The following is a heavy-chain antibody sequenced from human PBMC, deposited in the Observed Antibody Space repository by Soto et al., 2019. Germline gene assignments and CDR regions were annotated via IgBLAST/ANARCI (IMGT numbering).Heavy chain of an antibody. D-gene: IGHD1-26*01. Sequence: PGESLKISCKGSGYSFTSYWIGWVRQMPGKCLEWMGIIYPGDSDTRYSPSFQGQVTISADKSISTAYLQWSSLKASDTAMYYCARLPFLYSGSFYYYYGMDVWGQGTTVTVSS. V-gene: IGHV5-51*01. CDR3: ARLPFLYSGSFYYYYGMDV. CDR1: GYSFTSYW. J-gene: IGHJ6*02. CDR2: IYPGDSDT.